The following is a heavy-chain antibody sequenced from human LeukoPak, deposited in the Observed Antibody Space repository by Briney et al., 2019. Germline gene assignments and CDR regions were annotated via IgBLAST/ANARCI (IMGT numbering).Heavy chain of an antibody. D-gene: IGHD1-1*01. J-gene: IGHJ5*02. Sequence: GESLKVSCKGSGCSFTTYWIGWVRRMPGKGVEWMGIIYPGGSDGRYSTSYQGQVTISADKSISTAYLQWSSLKASDSAIYYCARLWNRWFDPWGQGTLVTVSS. CDR2: IYPGGSDG. CDR1: GCSFTTYW. CDR3: ARLWNRWFDP. V-gene: IGHV5-51*01.